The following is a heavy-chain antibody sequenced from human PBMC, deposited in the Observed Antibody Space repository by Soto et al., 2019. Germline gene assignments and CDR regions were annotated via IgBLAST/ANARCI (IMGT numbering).Heavy chain of an antibody. CDR2: ISYDGSNK. Sequence: QVQLVESGGGVVQPGRSLRLSCAASGFTFSSYGMHWVRQAPGKGLEWVAVISYDGSNKYYADSVKGRFTISRDNSKNTLYLQMNSLRAEDTAVYYCAQDSEVRGVLPFDPWGQGTLVTVSS. CDR1: GFTFSSYG. CDR3: AQDSEVRGVLPFDP. J-gene: IGHJ5*02. V-gene: IGHV3-30*18. D-gene: IGHD3-10*01.